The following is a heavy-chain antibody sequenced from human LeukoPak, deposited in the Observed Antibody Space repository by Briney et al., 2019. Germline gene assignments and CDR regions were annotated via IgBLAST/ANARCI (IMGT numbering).Heavy chain of an antibody. CDR1: GFTFSSYA. CDR2: ISGSGGST. J-gene: IGHJ4*02. CDR3: AKDVLYSSSWYYYFGY. V-gene: IGHV3-23*01. D-gene: IGHD6-13*01. Sequence: GGSLRLSCAASGFTFSSYAMSWVRQAPGKGLEWVSAISGSGGSTYYADSVKGRFTISRDNSKNTLYLQMNSLRAEDTAVYYCAKDVLYSSSWYYYFGYWGQGTLVTVSS.